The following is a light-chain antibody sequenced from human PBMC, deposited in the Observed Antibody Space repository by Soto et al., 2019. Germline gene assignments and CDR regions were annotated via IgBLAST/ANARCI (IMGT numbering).Light chain of an antibody. Sequence: QSVLTQPPSASGTPGQRVTISCSGSSSNIGSNYVYWYHQLPGTAPKLLIDRNNQRPSGVPDRFSASKSGTSASLAISGLRSEDEADYYCAAWDDSMSRVFGGGTKLTVL. CDR3: AAWDDSMSRV. CDR2: RNN. J-gene: IGLJ2*01. CDR1: SSNIGSNY. V-gene: IGLV1-47*01.